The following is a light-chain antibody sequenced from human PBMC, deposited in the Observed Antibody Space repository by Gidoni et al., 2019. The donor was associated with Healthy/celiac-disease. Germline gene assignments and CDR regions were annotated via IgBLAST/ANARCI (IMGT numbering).Light chain of an antibody. J-gene: IGKJ1*01. CDR2: GAS. Sequence: EIVLTQSPVTLSLSPGERATLSCRASRSVSSSYLAWYQQKPGQAPRLLIYGASSRATGIPDRFSGSGSGTDFTLTISRLEPEDFAMYYCQQYGSSPRGTFGQGTKVEIK. CDR3: QQYGSSPRGT. CDR1: RSVSSSY. V-gene: IGKV3-20*01.